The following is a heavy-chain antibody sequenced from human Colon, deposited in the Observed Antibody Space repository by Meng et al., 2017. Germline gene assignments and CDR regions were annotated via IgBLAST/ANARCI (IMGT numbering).Heavy chain of an antibody. Sequence: GGSLRLSCAASGFTVSSYYMTWVRQAPGMGLKWVSIIYSGGSIYYADSVKGRFTISRDNSKNTLYLQMNSLRAEDTAVYYCARNSGSYPYYFDYWGQGALVTVSS. CDR3: ARNSGSYPYYFDY. CDR2: IYSGGSI. CDR1: GFTVSSYY. D-gene: IGHD1-26*01. V-gene: IGHV3-53*01. J-gene: IGHJ4*02.